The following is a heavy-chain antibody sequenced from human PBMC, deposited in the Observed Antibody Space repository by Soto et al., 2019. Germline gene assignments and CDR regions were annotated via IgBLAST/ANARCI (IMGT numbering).Heavy chain of an antibody. CDR2: IIPIFGTA. V-gene: IGHV1-69*13. J-gene: IGHJ4*02. CDR3: ATDSNYDVSNSF. D-gene: IGHD3-3*01. CDR1: GGTFSSYA. Sequence: ASVKVSCKASGGTFSSYAISWVRQAPGQGLEWMGGIIPIFGTANYAQKFQGRVTITADESTSTAYMELSSLRSEDTAVYYCATDSNYDVSNSFWGQGTLVTVSS.